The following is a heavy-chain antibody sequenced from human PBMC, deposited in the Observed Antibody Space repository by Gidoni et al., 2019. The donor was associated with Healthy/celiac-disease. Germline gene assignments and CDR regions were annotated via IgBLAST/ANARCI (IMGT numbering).Heavy chain of an antibody. Sequence: QVQLQQWGAGLLKPSETLSLTCAVYGGSFSGYYWSWIRQPPGKGLEWIGEINHSGSTNYNPSLKSRVTISVDTSKNQFSLKLSSVTAADTAVYYCARGIGSEQLGTFFDYWGQGTLVTVSS. CDR2: INHSGST. CDR1: GGSFSGYY. J-gene: IGHJ4*02. D-gene: IGHD1-1*01. V-gene: IGHV4-34*01. CDR3: ARGIGSEQLGTFFDY.